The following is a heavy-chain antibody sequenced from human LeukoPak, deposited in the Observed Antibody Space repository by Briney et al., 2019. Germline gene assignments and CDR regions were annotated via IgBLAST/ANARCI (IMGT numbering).Heavy chain of an antibody. V-gene: IGHV1-69*13. Sequence: SVKVSCKASGGTFSSYAISWVRQAPGQGLEWMGGIIPIFGTADYAQKFQGRVTITADESTSTAYMELSSLRSEDMAVYYCARDRSYGSGSYYPTCYMDVWGKGTTVTVSS. CDR3: ARDRSYGSGSYYPTCYMDV. CDR2: IIPIFGTA. D-gene: IGHD3-10*01. J-gene: IGHJ6*03. CDR1: GGTFSSYA.